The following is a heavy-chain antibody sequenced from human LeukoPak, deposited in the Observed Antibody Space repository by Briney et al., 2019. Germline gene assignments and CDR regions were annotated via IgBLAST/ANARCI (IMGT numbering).Heavy chain of an antibody. CDR3: ATKGEQLVKGWFDP. J-gene: IGHJ5*02. CDR1: GGTFSSYA. V-gene: IGHV1-69*13. CDR2: IIPIFGTA. Sequence: ASVTVSFKASGGTFSSYAISWVRQAPGQGLEWMGGIIPIFGTANYAQKFQGRVTITADESTSTAYMELSSLRSEDTAVYYCATKGEQLVKGWFDPWGQGTLVTVSS. D-gene: IGHD6-6*01.